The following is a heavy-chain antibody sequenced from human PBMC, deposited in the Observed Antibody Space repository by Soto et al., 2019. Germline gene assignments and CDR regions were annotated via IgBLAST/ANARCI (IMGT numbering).Heavy chain of an antibody. CDR1: GYTFTSYY. Sequence: QVQLVQSGAEVKKPGASVKVSCKASGYTFTSYYMHWVRQAPGQGLEWMGIINPSGGSTSYAQKFQGRVTMTRDTSTSTVYMELSSVRSEDTAVYYCATEPAIRGYAFDIWGQGTMVTVSS. V-gene: IGHV1-46*03. D-gene: IGHD3-10*01. CDR2: INPSGGST. J-gene: IGHJ3*02. CDR3: ATEPAIRGYAFDI.